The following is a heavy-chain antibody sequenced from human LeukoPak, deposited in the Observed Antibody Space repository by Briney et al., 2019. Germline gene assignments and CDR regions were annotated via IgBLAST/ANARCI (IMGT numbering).Heavy chain of an antibody. CDR3: ARAKQWLVQLYYYGMDV. Sequence: GGSLRLSCAASGFTVSNYYMSWVRQAPGKGLEWVSVMYTGGSTYYADSVKGRFTISRDNSKNTLFLQMNSLRAEDTAVYCCARAKQWLVQLYYYGMDVWGQGTTVTVTS. D-gene: IGHD6-19*01. J-gene: IGHJ6*02. CDR2: MYTGGST. V-gene: IGHV3-66*01. CDR1: GFTVSNYY.